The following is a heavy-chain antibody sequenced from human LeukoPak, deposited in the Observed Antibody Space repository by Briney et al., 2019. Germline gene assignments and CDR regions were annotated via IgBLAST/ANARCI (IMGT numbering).Heavy chain of an antibody. Sequence: GFLRLSCAASGFNFSCYWMSWVRQAPGKGLEWVANIKQDGSEKYYVGSVKGRFTISRDNAKNSLYLQMNNLGAEDTAVYYCATDPASYCTSSTCDFDYWGQGTLVTVSS. J-gene: IGHJ4*02. D-gene: IGHD2-8*01. CDR3: ATDPASYCTSSTCDFDY. CDR2: IKQDGSEK. CDR1: GFNFSCYW. V-gene: IGHV3-7*01.